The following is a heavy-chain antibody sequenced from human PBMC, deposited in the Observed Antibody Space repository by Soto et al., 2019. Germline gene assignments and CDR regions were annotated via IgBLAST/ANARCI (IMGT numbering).Heavy chain of an antibody. CDR1: GFTFSSYA. Sequence: GGSLRLSFAASGFTFSSYAMSWFRQAPGKGLEWVSAISGSGGSTYYADSVKGRFTISRDNSKNTLYLQMNSLRAEDTAVYYCATVARHVTIFYDYWGQGTLLSVSS. J-gene: IGHJ4*02. D-gene: IGHD3-9*01. CDR3: ATVARHVTIFYDY. CDR2: ISGSGGST. V-gene: IGHV3-23*01.